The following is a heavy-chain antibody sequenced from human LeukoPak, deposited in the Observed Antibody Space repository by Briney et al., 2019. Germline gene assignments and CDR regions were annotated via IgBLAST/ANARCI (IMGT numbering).Heavy chain of an antibody. CDR1: GYRFTSYW. D-gene: IGHD1-26*01. Sequence: GESLKISCKGSGYRFTSYWIGWVRQMPVKGLEWMGFIYPGDSDTRYSPSFQGQVTISADKSMSTAYLQWSSLKASDTAMYYCARRRGRYSGDAFDIWGQGTMVTVSS. CDR2: IYPGDSDT. J-gene: IGHJ3*02. V-gene: IGHV5-51*01. CDR3: ARRRGRYSGDAFDI.